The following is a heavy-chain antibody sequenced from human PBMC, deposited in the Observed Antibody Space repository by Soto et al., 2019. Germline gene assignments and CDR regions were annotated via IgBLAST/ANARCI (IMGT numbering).Heavy chain of an antibody. J-gene: IGHJ6*02. CDR2: INPNSGVT. CDR3: ARDGGGRYCTGYSCYLPYGMDV. CDR1: GYTFTGYF. Sequence: QVHLVQSGAEVQKPGASVKVSCKAYGYTFTGYFMHWVRQAPGQGLEWLGWINPNSGVTDFAHKWQGRVTMNWDTSISAAYMELTRLTSDDTAVYYCARDGGGRYCTGYSCYLPYGMDVWGQGTTVTVS. D-gene: IGHD2-8*02. V-gene: IGHV1-2*07.